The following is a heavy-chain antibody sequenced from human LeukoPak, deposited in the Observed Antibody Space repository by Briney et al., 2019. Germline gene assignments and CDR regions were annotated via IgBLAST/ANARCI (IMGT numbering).Heavy chain of an antibody. CDR2: FYYSGST. Sequence: SETLSLTCTVSGGSISSYYWSWIRQPPGKGLEWIGYFYYSGSTNYNPSLKSRVTISVDTSKNQFSLKLSSVTAADTAVYYCARDRRLVVAALSRGYYGMDVWGQGTTVTVSS. D-gene: IGHD2-15*01. CDR1: GGSISSYY. J-gene: IGHJ6*02. V-gene: IGHV4-59*01. CDR3: ARDRRLVVAALSRGYYGMDV.